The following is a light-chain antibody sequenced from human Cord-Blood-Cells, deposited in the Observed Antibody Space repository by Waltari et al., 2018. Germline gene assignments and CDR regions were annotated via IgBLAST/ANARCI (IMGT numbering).Light chain of an antibody. CDR3: SSYTSSSTLV. CDR1: SSDVGGSNS. Sequence: QSALTQPASVSGSPGQSITLSCTGTSSDVGGSNSVSWYQQHPGKAPKLMIYDVSNRPSGVSNRFSGSKSGNTASLTISGLQAEDEADYYCSSYTSSSTLVFGGGTKLTVL. J-gene: IGLJ2*01. V-gene: IGLV2-14*01. CDR2: DVS.